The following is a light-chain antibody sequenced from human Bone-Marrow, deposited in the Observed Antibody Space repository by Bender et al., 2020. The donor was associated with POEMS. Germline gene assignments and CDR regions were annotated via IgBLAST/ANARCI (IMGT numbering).Light chain of an antibody. Sequence: QSVLTQPPSASGTPGQRVTISCSGGSSNIGSNTVNWYQQFPGTAPQLLIYSNNQRPSGVPDRFSGSRSGTTASLAISGLHSEDEADYYCAAWDDSLRGLVFGAGTKVTVL. CDR1: SSNIGSNT. CDR3: AAWDDSLRGLV. CDR2: SNN. V-gene: IGLV1-44*01. J-gene: IGLJ1*01.